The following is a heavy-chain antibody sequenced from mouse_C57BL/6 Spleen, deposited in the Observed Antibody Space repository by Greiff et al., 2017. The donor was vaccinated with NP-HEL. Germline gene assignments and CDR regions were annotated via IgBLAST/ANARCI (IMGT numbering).Heavy chain of an antibody. J-gene: IGHJ4*01. V-gene: IGHV3-6*01. CDR1: GYSITSGYY. CDR2: ISYDGSN. Sequence: DVQLQESGPGLVKPSQSLSLTCSVTGYSITSGYYWNWIRQFPGNKLEWMGYISYDGSNNYNPSLKNRISITRDTSKNQFFLKLNSVTTEDTATYYCARENDRTGTFYYAMDYWGQGTSVTVSS. CDR3: ARENDRTGTFYYAMDY. D-gene: IGHD4-1*01.